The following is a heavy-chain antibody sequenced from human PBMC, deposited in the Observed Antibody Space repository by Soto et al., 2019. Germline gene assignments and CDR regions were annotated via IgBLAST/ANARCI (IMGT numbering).Heavy chain of an antibody. CDR3: ATQGYCSGGSCPDWFDP. V-gene: IGHV1-2*02. D-gene: IGHD2-15*01. CDR2: INPNGGGT. Sequence: ASVKVSCKASGYTFTGYYMHWVRQAPGQGLEWMGWINPNGGGTNYAQKFQGRVTMTRDTSISTAYMELSRLRSDDTAVYYCATQGYCSGGSCPDWFDPWGQGTLVTVSS. J-gene: IGHJ5*02. CDR1: GYTFTGYY.